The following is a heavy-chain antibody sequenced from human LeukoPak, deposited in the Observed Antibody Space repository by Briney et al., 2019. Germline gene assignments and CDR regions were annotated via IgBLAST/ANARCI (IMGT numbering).Heavy chain of an antibody. Sequence: QTGGSLRLSCAASGFTFSSYAMSWVRQAPGKGLEGVSAISGSGGSTYYADSVKGRFTISRDNSKNTLYLQMNSLRAEDTAVYYCAKDDLAGRGWYKFDYWGQGTLVTVSS. J-gene: IGHJ4*02. CDR1: GFTFSSYA. V-gene: IGHV3-23*01. CDR3: AKDDLAGRGWYKFDY. CDR2: ISGSGGST. D-gene: IGHD6-19*01.